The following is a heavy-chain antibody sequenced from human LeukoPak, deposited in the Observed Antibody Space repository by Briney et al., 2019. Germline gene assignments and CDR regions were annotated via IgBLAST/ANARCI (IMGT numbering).Heavy chain of an antibody. Sequence: PSETLSLTCTVSGGSISSSSYYWGWIRQPPGKGLEWIGSIYYSGSTYYNPSLKSRVTISVDTSKNQFSLKLSSVTAADTAVYYCARHLYPDYWGQGTLVTVSS. J-gene: IGHJ4*02. D-gene: IGHD2-2*02. CDR2: IYYSGST. V-gene: IGHV4-39*01. CDR3: ARHLYPDY. CDR1: GGSISSSSYY.